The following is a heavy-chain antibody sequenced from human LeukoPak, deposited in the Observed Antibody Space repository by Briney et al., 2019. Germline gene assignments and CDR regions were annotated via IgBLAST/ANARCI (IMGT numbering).Heavy chain of an antibody. CDR1: GFTFSSYD. Sequence: GVSVRLSCAASGFTFSSYDMHWVRQAPGKGLEWVSYISSSGTTIFYADSVRGRFTISRDNAQNSLYLQMNSLRAEDTAVHYCARGRRPDAFDIWGQGTRVTVSS. J-gene: IGHJ3*02. CDR3: ARGRRPDAFDI. V-gene: IGHV3-48*03. CDR2: ISSSGTTI.